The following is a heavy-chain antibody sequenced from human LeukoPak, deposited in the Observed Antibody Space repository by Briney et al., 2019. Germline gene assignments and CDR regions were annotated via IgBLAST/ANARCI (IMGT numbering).Heavy chain of an antibody. CDR2: ISGSSSNT. V-gene: IGHV3-23*01. CDR3: ARVYEQWLLEGHLGFDI. D-gene: IGHD6-19*01. Sequence: GGSLRLSCAASGFTFSTYAMSWVRQAPGKGLEWVSAISGSSSNTYYADSVKGRFTISRDNSKNTLYLQMNSLRAEDTAIYYCARVYEQWLLEGHLGFDIWGQGALVTVSS. CDR1: GFTFSTYA. J-gene: IGHJ3*02.